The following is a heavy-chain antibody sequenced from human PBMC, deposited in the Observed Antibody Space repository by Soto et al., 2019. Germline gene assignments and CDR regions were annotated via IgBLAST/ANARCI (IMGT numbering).Heavy chain of an antibody. CDR2: IYYSGSA. Sequence: SETLSLTCTVSDASISTATFYWIRQLPGEALEWIGYIYYSGSAYYNSSLRSRATLSLDTSESEFSLTLTSLTAADTAVYYCARGEAGVAGRLDYWGQGTLVTVSS. CDR3: ARGEAGVAGRLDY. J-gene: IGHJ4*02. D-gene: IGHD6-19*01. V-gene: IGHV4-31*03. CDR1: DASISTATFY.